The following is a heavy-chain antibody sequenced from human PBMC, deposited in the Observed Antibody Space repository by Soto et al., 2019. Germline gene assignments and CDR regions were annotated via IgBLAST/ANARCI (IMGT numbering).Heavy chain of an antibody. Sequence: PGGSLRLSCAASGFTFSSYAMHWVRQAPGKGLEWVAIISYDGSNKYYADSVMGRFTISRDNSKNTLFLQMSSLRAEDTAVYYCARSERYSSSWFFDYWGQGTLVTVSS. CDR1: GFTFSSYA. J-gene: IGHJ4*02. CDR3: ARSERYSSSWFFDY. CDR2: ISYDGSNK. V-gene: IGHV3-30*14. D-gene: IGHD6-13*01.